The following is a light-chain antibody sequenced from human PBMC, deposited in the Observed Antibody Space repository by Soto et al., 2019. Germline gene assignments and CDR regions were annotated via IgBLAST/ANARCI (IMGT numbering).Light chain of an antibody. CDR3: QQRSNWPPFT. Sequence: EIVLTQSPATLSVSPGERATLSCRASQSASSNLAWYQQKPGQAPRLLIYGASNRATGIPDRFSGSGSGTDFTLTISRLEPEDLAVYFCQQRSNWPPFTFGPGTKVDIK. J-gene: IGKJ3*01. CDR1: QSASSN. V-gene: IGKV3-11*01. CDR2: GAS.